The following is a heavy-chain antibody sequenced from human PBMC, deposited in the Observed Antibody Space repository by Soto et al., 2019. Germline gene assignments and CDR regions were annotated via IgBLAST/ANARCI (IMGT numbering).Heavy chain of an antibody. CDR3: AIDWAAAGTFDY. CDR1: GYTFTSYG. CDR2: ISAYNGNT. J-gene: IGHJ4*02. D-gene: IGHD6-13*01. Sequence: QVQLVQSGAEVKKPGASVKVSCKASGYTFTSYGISWVRQAPGQGLVWMGWISAYNGNTNYAQKLQSIVTMTTDTPTSTAYMELRTLTSDATAVHYCAIDWAAAGTFDYWGQGTLVTVSS. V-gene: IGHV1-18*01.